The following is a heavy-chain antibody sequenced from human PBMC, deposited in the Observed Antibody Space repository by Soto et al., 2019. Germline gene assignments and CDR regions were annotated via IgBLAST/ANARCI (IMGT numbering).Heavy chain of an antibody. CDR2: IDPIVDTS. CDR1: GGALTSYP. Sequence: QVRLEQSGAEVKKPGSSVRVSCQASGGALTSYPIHWVRQAPGQGLEWMGVIDPIVDTSNLAENFKTRLTLTADTSTKTVYMDLTTLRSDDTAIYFCATYPRPYKWTDIWGRGTQLTVSS. D-gene: IGHD1-20*01. J-gene: IGHJ4*02. CDR3: ATYPRPYKWTDI. V-gene: IGHV1-69*06.